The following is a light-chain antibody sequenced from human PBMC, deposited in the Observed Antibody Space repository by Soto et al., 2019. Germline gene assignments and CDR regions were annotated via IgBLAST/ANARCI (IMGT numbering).Light chain of an antibody. CDR1: SSDVGGFEY. CDR2: DVT. Sequence: QSALSQPASVSGSPGQSITISCTGTSSDVGGFEYVSWYQHQPGKAPKLIIYDVTKRPSGVSNRFSGSKSGNTASLTISGIQAEDEGDYYCGSYTSSSTYVFGTGTKLTVL. J-gene: IGLJ1*01. V-gene: IGLV2-14*01. CDR3: GSYTSSSTYV.